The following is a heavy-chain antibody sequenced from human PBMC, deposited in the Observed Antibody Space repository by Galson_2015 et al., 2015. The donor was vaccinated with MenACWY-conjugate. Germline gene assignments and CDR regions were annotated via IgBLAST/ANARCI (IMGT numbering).Heavy chain of an antibody. CDR1: GGSVNTGDSY. Sequence: TLSLHCAVSGGSVNTGDSYWCWIRQPAGKELEWIGQIYPSGNTNYNPSLRSRVTISLDTSKNQFSLELNSVAAADTAVYFWAREFHYWGQG. V-gene: IGHV4-61*09. CDR3: AREFHY. J-gene: IGHJ4*02. CDR2: IYPSGNT.